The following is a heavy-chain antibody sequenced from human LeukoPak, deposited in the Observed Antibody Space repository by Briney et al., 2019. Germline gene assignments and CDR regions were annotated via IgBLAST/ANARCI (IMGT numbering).Heavy chain of an antibody. CDR1: GYTFTSYG. D-gene: IGHD6-13*01. CDR2: ISAYNGNT. Sequence: ASVKVSCKASGYTFTSYGISGVRQAPGQGLEWMGWISAYNGNTNYAQKLQGRVTMTTDTSTSTAYMELRSLRSDDTAVYYCARVYSSSWYGWFDPWGQRTLVTVSS. CDR3: ARVYSSSWYGWFDP. V-gene: IGHV1-18*01. J-gene: IGHJ5*02.